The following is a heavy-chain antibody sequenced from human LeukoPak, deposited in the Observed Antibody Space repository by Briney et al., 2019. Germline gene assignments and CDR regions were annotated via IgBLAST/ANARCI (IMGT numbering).Heavy chain of an antibody. CDR2: ISSSSTYI. CDR1: GFTFSTYS. V-gene: IGHV3-21*04. J-gene: IGHJ3*02. Sequence: GGSLRLSCAASGFTFSTYSMNWVRQAPGKGLEWVSSISSSSTYIYYADSVQGRFTISRDNAKNSLYLQMNSLRAEDTAVYYCATEERFLGWFRAFDIWGQGTMVTVSS. D-gene: IGHD3-3*01. CDR3: ATEERFLGWFRAFDI.